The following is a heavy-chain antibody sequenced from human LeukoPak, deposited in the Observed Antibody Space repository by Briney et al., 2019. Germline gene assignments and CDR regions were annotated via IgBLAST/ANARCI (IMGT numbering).Heavy chain of an antibody. V-gene: IGHV5-51*01. J-gene: IGHJ4*02. CDR1: GYSFTNYW. CDR2: IYPDDSDT. CDR3: ARLGDSWYDFFAS. Sequence: GESLKISCKGSGYSFTNYWIGWVRQMPGKGLEWMGIIYPDDSDTRYSPSFQGQVTMSADKSISTAFVQWSSLKASDTAMYYCARLGDSWYDFFASWGQGTLVTVSS. D-gene: IGHD6-13*01.